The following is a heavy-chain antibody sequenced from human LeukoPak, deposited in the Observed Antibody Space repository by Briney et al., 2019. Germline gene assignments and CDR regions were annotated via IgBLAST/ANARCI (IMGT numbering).Heavy chain of an antibody. CDR1: GGSFSGYY. Sequence: PSETLSLTCAVYGGSFSGYYWSWIRQPPGKGLEWIGEINHSGSTNYNPSLKSRVTISVDTSKNQFSLKLSSVTAADTAVYYCAKWYGVYSSSWYWFDPWGQGTLVTVSS. CDR2: INHSGST. V-gene: IGHV4-34*01. J-gene: IGHJ5*02. D-gene: IGHD6-13*01. CDR3: AKWYGVYSSSWYWFDP.